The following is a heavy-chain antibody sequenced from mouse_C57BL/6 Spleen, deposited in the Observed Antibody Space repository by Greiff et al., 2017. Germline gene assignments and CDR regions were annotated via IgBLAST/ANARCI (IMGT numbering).Heavy chain of an antibody. D-gene: IGHD1-1*01. CDR1: GYSFTDYN. V-gene: IGHV1-39*01. CDR2: INPNYGTT. J-gene: IGHJ1*03. Sequence: EVQLQQSGPELVKPGASVKISCKASGYSFTDYNMNWVKQSNRKSLEWIGVINPNYGTTSYNQKFKGKATLTVDQSSSTAYMQLNSLTSDDSAVYYCARSYYGSSYEWYFDVWGTGTTVTVSS. CDR3: ARSYYGSSYEWYFDV.